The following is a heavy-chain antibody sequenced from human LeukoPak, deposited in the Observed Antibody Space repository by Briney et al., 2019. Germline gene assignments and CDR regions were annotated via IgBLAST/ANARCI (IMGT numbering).Heavy chain of an antibody. CDR1: GFTFSTYE. CDR3: SLLTVASPQDY. J-gene: IGHJ4*02. Sequence: GGSLRLSCAASGFTFSTYEMHWVRQAPGKGLEWVSDISSSGSTMYYADSVKGRFTTSRDNAKNLLYLQMHSLRAEDTAVYYCSLLTVASPQDYWGQGTLVTVSS. CDR2: ISSSGSTM. V-gene: IGHV3-48*03. D-gene: IGHD5-12*01.